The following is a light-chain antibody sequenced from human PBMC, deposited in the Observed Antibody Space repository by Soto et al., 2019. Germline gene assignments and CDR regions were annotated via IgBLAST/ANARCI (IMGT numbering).Light chain of an antibody. CDR1: QSLLLSDGKTY. Sequence: DLVMTQTPLSLSVTPGQPASISCKSSQSLLLSDGKTYFYWYLQKPGQPPQLLIHEASNRFSGVPDRFSGSGSWTDFTLKISRVEAEDVGLYYCMQSLHLPITFGQGTRLEIK. CDR2: EAS. J-gene: IGKJ5*01. CDR3: MQSLHLPIT. V-gene: IGKV2D-29*01.